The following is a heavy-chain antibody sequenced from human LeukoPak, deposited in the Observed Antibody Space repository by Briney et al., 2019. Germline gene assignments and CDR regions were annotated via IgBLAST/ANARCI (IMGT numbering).Heavy chain of an antibody. CDR3: TRDVGAGGFDS. Sequence: SETLSLTCTVSGGSISSDYWTWIRQPPGKGLEWIGDIYYSGNTRNNPSLKSRVSISLDTSKRQFSLKLSSVTAADTAIYYCTRDVGAGGFDSWGQGTLVTVSS. J-gene: IGHJ4*02. CDR1: GGSISSDY. CDR2: IYYSGNT. V-gene: IGHV4-59*01. D-gene: IGHD6-13*01.